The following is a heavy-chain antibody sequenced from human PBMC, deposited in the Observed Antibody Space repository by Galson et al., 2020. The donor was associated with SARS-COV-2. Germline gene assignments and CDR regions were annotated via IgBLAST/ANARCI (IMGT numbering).Heavy chain of an antibody. Sequence: ETPETLSPTCTVSGRSISTSSYYCDWLRQPPGKGLEWIRRIYYSGSTYYNPSLKSRFTISVDTSKNQFSLKLSSVTAAVTAVYYCARHLGTDIVLMGYATINWVAPWAQGSLATVSP. CDR3: ARHLGTDIVLMGYATINWVAP. D-gene: IGHD2-8*01. CDR2: IYYSGST. CDR1: GRSISTSSYY. J-gene: IGHJ5*02. V-gene: IGHV4-39*01.